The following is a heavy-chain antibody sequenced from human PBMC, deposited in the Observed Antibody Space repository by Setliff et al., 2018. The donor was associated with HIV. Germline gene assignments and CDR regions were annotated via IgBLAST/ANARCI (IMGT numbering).Heavy chain of an antibody. D-gene: IGHD1-26*01. Sequence: SETLSLTCAVYGGSFSGYYWNWVRQPPGKGLEWIAYKHTSGSTNYNPSLKSRVIISVDTSKNQFSLRLSSVTAADTAIYYCARGVNSGTYWGYYYYMDVWG. J-gene: IGHJ6*03. CDR1: GGSFSGYY. CDR2: KHTSGST. CDR3: ARGVNSGTYWGYYYYMDV. V-gene: IGHV4-4*08.